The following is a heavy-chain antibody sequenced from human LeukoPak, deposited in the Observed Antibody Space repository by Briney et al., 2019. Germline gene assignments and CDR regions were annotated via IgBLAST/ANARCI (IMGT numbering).Heavy chain of an antibody. V-gene: IGHV1-69*13. D-gene: IGHD6-19*01. CDR1: GGTFSSYA. Sequence: SVKVSCKASGGTFSSYAISWVRQAPGQGLEWMGGIIPIFGTANYAQKFQRRVTITADESTSTAYMELSSLRSEDTAVYYCARDGGQWLATYYFDYWGQGTLVTVSS. CDR3: ARDGGQWLATYYFDY. CDR2: IIPIFGTA. J-gene: IGHJ4*02.